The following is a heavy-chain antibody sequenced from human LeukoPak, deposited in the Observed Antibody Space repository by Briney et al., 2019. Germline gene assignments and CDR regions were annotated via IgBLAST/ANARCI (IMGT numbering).Heavy chain of an antibody. CDR2: INSDGSST. J-gene: IGHJ4*02. V-gene: IGHV3-74*01. CDR3: ARGSTHYDVLTGYHYYFDY. D-gene: IGHD3-9*01. Sequence: GGSLRLSCAASGLTFRNYGMHWVRQAPGKGLVWVSRINSDGSSTSYADSVKGRFTISRDNAKNSLYLQMNSLRAEDTALYYCARGSTHYDVLTGYHYYFDYWGQGTLVTVSS. CDR1: GLTFRNYG.